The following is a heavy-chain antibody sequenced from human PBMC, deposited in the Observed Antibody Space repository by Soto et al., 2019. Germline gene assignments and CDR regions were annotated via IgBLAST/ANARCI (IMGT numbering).Heavy chain of an antibody. Sequence: GQSLKISCRGSVYSFTSYWISWLRQMPGKGLEWMGRIDPSDSYTNYSPSFQVHVTISADKSISTAYLQWSSLKASDTAMYYYARHELPYYYGMDVWGQGTTVTVSS. CDR3: ARHELPYYYGMDV. CDR2: IDPSDSYT. V-gene: IGHV5-10-1*01. D-gene: IGHD1-26*01. J-gene: IGHJ6*02. CDR1: VYSFTSYW.